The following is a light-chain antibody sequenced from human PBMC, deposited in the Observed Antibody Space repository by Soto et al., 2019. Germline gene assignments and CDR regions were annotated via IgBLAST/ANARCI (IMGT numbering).Light chain of an antibody. Sequence: DIQMTQSPSTLSASVGDRVTITCRASQRISRYLAWYQQKPGEAPKLLIYDASSLQSGVPSRFSGSGSGTEFSLSITGLQPDDFATYYCQYYRGLSPFGPGTKVDIK. CDR1: QRISRY. CDR2: DAS. J-gene: IGKJ3*01. V-gene: IGKV1-5*01. CDR3: QYYRGLSP.